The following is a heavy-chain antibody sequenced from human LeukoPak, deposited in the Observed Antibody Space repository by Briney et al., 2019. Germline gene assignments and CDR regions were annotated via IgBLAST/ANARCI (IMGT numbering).Heavy chain of an antibody. CDR2: INAGNGNT. D-gene: IGHD1-26*01. J-gene: IGHJ4*02. CDR3: ARASSGSYGDY. CDR1: GYTFTSYA. V-gene: IGHV1-3*01. Sequence: ASVKVSCKASGYTFTSYAMHWVRQAPGQRLEWMGWINAGNGNTKYSQKFQGRVTITRDSSASTAYMELSSLRSEDTAVYYCARASSGSYGDYWGQGTLVTVSS.